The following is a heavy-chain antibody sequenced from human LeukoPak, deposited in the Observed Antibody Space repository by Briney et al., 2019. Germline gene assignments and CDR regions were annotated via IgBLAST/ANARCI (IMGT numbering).Heavy chain of an antibody. Sequence: GGSLRLSCAASGFTFTIHAMTWVRQAPGKGLEWVSTIDRSGERTHYADSVRGRFTISRDNSRNTLYLQMNSLRAEDTAIYYCTKDVQNDVGATDCWGKGTLVTVSS. V-gene: IGHV3-23*01. CDR1: GFTFTIHA. CDR3: TKDVQNDVGATDC. CDR2: IDRSGERT. D-gene: IGHD1-26*01. J-gene: IGHJ4*02.